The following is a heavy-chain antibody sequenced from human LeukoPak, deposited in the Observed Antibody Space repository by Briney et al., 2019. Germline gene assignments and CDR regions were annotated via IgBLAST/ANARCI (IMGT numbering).Heavy chain of an antibody. D-gene: IGHD3-3*01. V-gene: IGHV4-34*01. CDR1: GFTFSSYS. Sequence: PGGSLRLSCAASGFTFSSYSMNWVRQAPGKGLEWIGEINHSGSTNYNPSLKSRVTISVDTSKNQFSLKLSSVTAADTAVYYCASLRRITIFAWGQGTTVTVSS. CDR3: ASLRRITIFA. CDR2: INHSGST. J-gene: IGHJ6*02.